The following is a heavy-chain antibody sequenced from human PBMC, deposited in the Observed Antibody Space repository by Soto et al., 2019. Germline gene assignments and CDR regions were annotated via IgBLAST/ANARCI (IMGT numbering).Heavy chain of an antibody. CDR3: ARDMGGYYFEPNDY. CDR2: ITANNVNT. V-gene: IGHV1-18*01. D-gene: IGHD3-22*01. J-gene: IGHJ4*02. Sequence: ASVKVSCKTSGYTFTSYGISWLRQAPGQGLEWMGWITANNVNTNYAQKFQGRVTMTTDTSTATAYMELRSLRSDDTAVYYCARDMGGYYFEPNDYWGQGTLVTVSS. CDR1: GYTFTSYG.